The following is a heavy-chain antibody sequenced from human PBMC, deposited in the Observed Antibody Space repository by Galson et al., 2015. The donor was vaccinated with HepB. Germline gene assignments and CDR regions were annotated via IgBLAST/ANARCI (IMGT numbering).Heavy chain of an antibody. J-gene: IGHJ5*02. Sequence: SLRLSCAASGFTFSSYEMNWVRQAPGKGLEWVSYISNSGITIYYADSVKGRFTISRDNAKNSLYLQMNSLRAEDTAVYYCARDNWFDPWGQGTLVTVSS. CDR3: ARDNWFDP. CDR2: ISNSGITI. V-gene: IGHV3-48*03. CDR1: GFTFSSYE.